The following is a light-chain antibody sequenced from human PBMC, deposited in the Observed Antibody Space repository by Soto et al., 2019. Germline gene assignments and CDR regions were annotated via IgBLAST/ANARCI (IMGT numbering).Light chain of an antibody. V-gene: IGLV2-23*02. J-gene: IGLJ2*01. CDR1: SGDVGTYDL. CDR2: EVN. Sequence: QSVLTQPASVSGSPGQSITLYCTGTSGDVGTYDLVSWYQQFPGRAPKLIISEVNKRPSGTSNRFSGSKSGNTASLTISGLQADYEADYYCCSYAGPYVIFGGGTKLTVL. CDR3: CSYAGPYVI.